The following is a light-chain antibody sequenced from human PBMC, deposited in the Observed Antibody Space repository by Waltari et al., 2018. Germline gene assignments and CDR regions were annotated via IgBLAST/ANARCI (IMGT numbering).Light chain of an antibody. CDR3: QQSYSNPVT. V-gene: IGKV1-39*01. CDR2: TAS. J-gene: IGKJ4*01. Sequence: DIQMTQSPSSLSASVGDRVTITCRASQNIDNYLNWYQQKPGKAPNLLIYTASSLQSGGPIRVDGNGSWAKFTLPIHNSATENFCNYYCQQSYSNPVTFGGGTKVEIK. CDR1: QNIDNY.